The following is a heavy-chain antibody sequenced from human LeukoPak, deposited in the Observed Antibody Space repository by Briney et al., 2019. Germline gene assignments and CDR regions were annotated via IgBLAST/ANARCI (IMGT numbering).Heavy chain of an antibody. D-gene: IGHD2-15*01. CDR1: GFTFSSYG. Sequence: PGGSLRLSCAASGFTFSSYGMHWVRQAPGKGLEYISGINDNGDITYYANSVKGRFTISRDNSKNTLFLQMGSLKTEDMAVYFCARERIATPSLDPWGQGILVTVSS. V-gene: IGHV3-64*01. CDR2: INDNGDIT. J-gene: IGHJ5*02. CDR3: ARERIATPSLDP.